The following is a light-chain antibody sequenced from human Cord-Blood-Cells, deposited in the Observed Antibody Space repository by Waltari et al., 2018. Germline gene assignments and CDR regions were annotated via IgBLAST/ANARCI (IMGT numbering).Light chain of an antibody. CDR1: QSVSSN. CDR3: QQYNNWPRT. Sequence: EIVMTQSTATLSVSPGERATLSCGASQSVSSNLAWYQQKPGQAPRLLIYGASTRATGIPARFSGSGSGTEFTLTISSLQSEDFAVYYCQQYNNWPRTFGQGTKVEIK. V-gene: IGKV3-15*01. CDR2: GAS. J-gene: IGKJ1*01.